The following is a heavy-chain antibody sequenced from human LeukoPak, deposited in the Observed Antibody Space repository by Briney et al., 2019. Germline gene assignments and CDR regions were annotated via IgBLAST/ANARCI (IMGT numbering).Heavy chain of an antibody. CDR1: GYSISSGYY. J-gene: IGHJ4*02. V-gene: IGHV4-38-2*02. CDR3: ARAWLVQPFDY. CDR2: IYHSGST. D-gene: IGHD6-19*01. Sequence: SETLSLTCTVSGYSISSGYYWGWIRQPPGKGLEWIGSIYHSGSTYYNPSLKSRVTISVDTSKNQFSLKLSSVTAADTAVYYCARAWLVQPFDYWGQGTLVTVSS.